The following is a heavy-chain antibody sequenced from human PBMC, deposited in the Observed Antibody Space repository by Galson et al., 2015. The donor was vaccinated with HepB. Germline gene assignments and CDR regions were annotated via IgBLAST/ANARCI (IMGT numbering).Heavy chain of an antibody. D-gene: IGHD3-3*01. V-gene: IGHV1-18*01. CDR1: GYTVTIYG. J-gene: IGHJ4*02. Sequence: SVKVSGKASGYTVTIYGISWVRQAPGQGLEWMGWISAYNGNTNYAQKLQGRVTMTPDTSTSTAYMELRSLRSDDTAVYYCARDGVLRFLEWLYAPDYWGQGTLVTVSS. CDR3: ARDGVLRFLEWLYAPDY. CDR2: ISAYNGNT.